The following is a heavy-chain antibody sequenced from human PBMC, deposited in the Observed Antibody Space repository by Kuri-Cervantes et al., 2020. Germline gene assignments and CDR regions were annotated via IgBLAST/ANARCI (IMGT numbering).Heavy chain of an antibody. Sequence: LRLSCTVSGGSISSGDYYWSWIRQSPGKGLEWIGYVFYRGNTYCNPSLKSRVTISVDTSKNQFSLNLNSVTAADTAVYYCARGTNTFDIWGQGTMVTVSS. V-gene: IGHV4-30-4*01. CDR3: ARGTNTFDI. CDR2: VFYRGNT. J-gene: IGHJ3*02. CDR1: GGSISSGDYY.